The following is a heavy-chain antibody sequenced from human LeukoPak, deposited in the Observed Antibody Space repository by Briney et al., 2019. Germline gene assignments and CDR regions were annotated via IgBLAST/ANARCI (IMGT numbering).Heavy chain of an antibody. D-gene: IGHD3-22*01. V-gene: IGHV4-34*01. CDR3: ARVRGGRYYYDSSGYLSFDY. J-gene: IGHJ4*01. Sequence: SETLSLTXAVYGGSFRGYYWSWIRQPPGKGLEWIGEINHSGSTNYNPSLKSRVTISVDTSKNQFSLKLSSVTAADTAVYYCARVRGGRYYYDSSGYLSFDYWGQEPWSPSPQ. CDR2: INHSGST. CDR1: GGSFRGYY.